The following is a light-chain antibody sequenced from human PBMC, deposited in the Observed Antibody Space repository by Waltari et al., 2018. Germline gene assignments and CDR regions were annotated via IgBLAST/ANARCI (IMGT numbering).Light chain of an antibody. CDR2: GAS. J-gene: IGKJ1*01. CDR3: QHYVRLPVT. V-gene: IGKV3-20*01. Sequence: EIMLTQSPGTLSLSTGERATLSCRASQSIGIYLAWYQQRPGQAPRPLIYGASNRATGIPDRFSGSGSGTDFSLTISRLDPEDFAVYYCQHYVRLPVTFGHGTKVEIK. CDR1: QSIGIY.